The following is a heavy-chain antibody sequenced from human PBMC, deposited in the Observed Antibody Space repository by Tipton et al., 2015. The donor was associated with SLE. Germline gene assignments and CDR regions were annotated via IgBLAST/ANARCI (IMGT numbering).Heavy chain of an antibody. CDR2: ISYSGAT. J-gene: IGHJ3*02. D-gene: IGHD6-13*01. CDR1: GGSISSYY. V-gene: IGHV4-59*01. CDR3: ARIRQQVAPYDASDI. Sequence: TLSLTCTVSGGSISSYYWTWIRQPPGKGLEYLGYISYSGATNYNASLRGRVSISVDTSKNQVSLKVTSVTAADTAEYYCARIRQQVAPYDASDIWGQGTMVTVSS.